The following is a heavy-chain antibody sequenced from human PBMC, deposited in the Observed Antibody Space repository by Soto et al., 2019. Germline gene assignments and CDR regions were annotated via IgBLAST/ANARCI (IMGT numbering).Heavy chain of an antibody. D-gene: IGHD3-3*01. V-gene: IGHV3-30*18. CDR1: GFTFSSYG. CDR2: ISYDGSNK. J-gene: IGHJ6*03. CDR3: AKGGILEWLFEPYMDV. Sequence: GGSLRLSCAASGFTFSSYGMHWVRQAPGKGLEWVAVISYDGSNKYYADSVKGRFTISRDNSKNTLYLQMNSLRAEDTAVYYCAKGGILEWLFEPYMDVWGKGTTVTVSS.